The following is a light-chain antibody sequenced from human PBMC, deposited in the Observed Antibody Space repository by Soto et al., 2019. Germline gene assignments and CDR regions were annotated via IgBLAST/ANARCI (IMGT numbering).Light chain of an antibody. V-gene: IGLV2-14*01. CDR1: SSDVGGYNY. CDR2: DVS. CDR3: SSYTSSSTPKV. J-gene: IGLJ1*01. Sequence: QSVLTQPASVSGSPGQSITISCTGTSSDVGGYNYVSWYQQHPGKAPKLMICDVSNRPSGVSNRFSGSKSGNTASLTISGLQAEDEADYYCSSYTSSSTPKVFGTGTKVTVL.